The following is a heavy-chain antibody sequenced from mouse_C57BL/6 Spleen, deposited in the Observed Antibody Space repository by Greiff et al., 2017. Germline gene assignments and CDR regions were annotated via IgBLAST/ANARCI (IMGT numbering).Heavy chain of an antibody. D-gene: IGHD2-2*01. CDR1: GFTFSDYY. CDR2: INYDGSST. J-gene: IGHJ4*01. CDR3: AREEPKYYAMDY. Sequence: EVQLVESEGGLVQPGSSMKLSCTASGFTFSDYYMAWVRQVPEKGLEWVANINYDGSSTYYLDSLKSRFIISRDNAKNILYLQMSSLKSEDTATYYCAREEPKYYAMDYWGQGTSVTVSS. V-gene: IGHV5-16*01.